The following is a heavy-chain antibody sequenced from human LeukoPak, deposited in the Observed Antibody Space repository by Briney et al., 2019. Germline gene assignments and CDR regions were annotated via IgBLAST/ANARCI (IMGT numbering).Heavy chain of an antibody. Sequence: GVSLRLSCAASGFTFSTYAMSWVRQAPGKGLEWVSAIRSSGGDTFYADSVKGRFTISRDNSKNTLYLQINSLRAEDTAVYYCARDPYDFWSGYHTYFDYWGQGTLVTVSS. CDR3: ARDPYDFWSGYHTYFDY. CDR1: GFTFSTYA. J-gene: IGHJ4*02. D-gene: IGHD3-3*01. V-gene: IGHV3-23*01. CDR2: IRSSGGDT.